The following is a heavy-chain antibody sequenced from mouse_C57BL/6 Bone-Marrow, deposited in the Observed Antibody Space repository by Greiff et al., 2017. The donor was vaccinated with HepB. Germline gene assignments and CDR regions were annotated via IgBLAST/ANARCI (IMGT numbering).Heavy chain of an antibody. CDR3: ARLDYYGSSQLYFDY. J-gene: IGHJ2*01. V-gene: IGHV5-2*03. D-gene: IGHD1-1*01. CDR2: INSDGGST. CDR1: EYEFPSHD. Sequence: EVMLVESGGGLVQPGESLKLSCESNEYEFPSHDMSWVRKTPEKRLELVAAINSDGGSTYYPDTMERRFIISRDNTKKTLYLQMSSLRSEDTALYYCARLDYYGSSQLYFDYWGQGTTLTVSS.